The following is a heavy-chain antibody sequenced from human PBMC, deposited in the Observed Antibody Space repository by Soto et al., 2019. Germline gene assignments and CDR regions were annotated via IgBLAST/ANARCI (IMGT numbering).Heavy chain of an antibody. Sequence: SETLSLTCTVSGGSISSYYWSWIRQPPGKGLEWIGCIYYSGSTNYNPSLKSRVTISVDTSKNQFSLKLSSVTAADTAVYYCASLSMVREVPFFDYRGQGTLVTVSA. V-gene: IGHV4-59*01. CDR3: ASLSMVREVPFFDY. D-gene: IGHD3-10*01. CDR1: GGSISSYY. J-gene: IGHJ4*02. CDR2: IYYSGST.